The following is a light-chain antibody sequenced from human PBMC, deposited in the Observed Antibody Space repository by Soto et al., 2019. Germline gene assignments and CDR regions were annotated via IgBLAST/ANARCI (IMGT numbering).Light chain of an antibody. CDR1: QSVSNNY. V-gene: IGKV3-20*01. CDR2: GAS. Sequence: EIVLTQSPGTLSLSPGERATLSCRASQSVSNNYLAWYQQKPGQAPRLLIYGASNRATGIPDRFSGSASGTDFNITISRLEPEDFAVYYCQKYGSSPLNFGGGTKVDIK. CDR3: QKYGSSPLN. J-gene: IGKJ4*01.